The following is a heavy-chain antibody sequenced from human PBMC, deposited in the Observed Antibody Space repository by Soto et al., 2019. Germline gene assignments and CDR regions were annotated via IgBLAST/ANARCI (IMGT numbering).Heavy chain of an antibody. Sequence: SVKVSCKASGGTFSSYAISWVRQAPGQGLEWMGGIIPIFGTANYAQKFQGRVTITADESTSTAYMELSSLRSEDTAVYYCARCITIFGVVQVWDYYYYGMDVWGQGTTVTVSS. CDR1: GGTFSSYA. V-gene: IGHV1-69*13. D-gene: IGHD3-3*01. CDR2: IIPIFGTA. J-gene: IGHJ6*02. CDR3: ARCITIFGVVQVWDYYYYGMDV.